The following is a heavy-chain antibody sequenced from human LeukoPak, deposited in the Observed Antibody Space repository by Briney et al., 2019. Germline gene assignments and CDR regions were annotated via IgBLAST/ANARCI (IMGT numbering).Heavy chain of an antibody. Sequence: ASVKVSCKASGYTFTGYYMHWVRQAPGQGLEWMGWINPNSGGTNYAQKFRGRVTMTRDTSISTAYMELSRLGSDDTAVYYCARVGYCSSTSCYGGFDYWGQGTLVTVSS. D-gene: IGHD2-2*01. J-gene: IGHJ4*02. CDR1: GYTFTGYY. V-gene: IGHV1-2*02. CDR3: ARVGYCSSTSCYGGFDY. CDR2: INPNSGGT.